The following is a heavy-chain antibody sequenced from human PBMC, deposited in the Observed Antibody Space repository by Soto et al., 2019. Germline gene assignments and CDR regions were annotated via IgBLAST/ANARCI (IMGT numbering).Heavy chain of an antibody. V-gene: IGHV3-23*01. CDR3: AKDQGSCWYAMGY. D-gene: IGHD6-13*01. Sequence: EVQLLESGGGLVQPGGSLRLSCAASGFTFSNYAVTWVRQAPGKGLEWVSTISGSGGSTYYADSVKGRFTISRDNSKNVLYLQMNRLRAEDRGVYYCAKDQGSCWYAMGYWGQGTLVTVSS. CDR2: ISGSGGST. CDR1: GFTFSNYA. J-gene: IGHJ4*02.